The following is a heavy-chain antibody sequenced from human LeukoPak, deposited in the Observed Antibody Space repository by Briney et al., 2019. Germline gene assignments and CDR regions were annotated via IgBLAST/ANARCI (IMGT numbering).Heavy chain of an antibody. D-gene: IGHD6-19*01. J-gene: IGHJ3*02. V-gene: IGHV3-74*01. CDR3: ARESSDWFSDAFDI. CDR2: INSDGNRT. Sequence: PGGSLRLSCAVSGLNFKFYAMSWVRQAPGKGLVWVSRINSDGNRTNYADFVKGRFTISRDNAKNTLYVQINSLRAEDTAVYYCARESSDWFSDAFDIWGQGTVVTVSS. CDR1: GLNFKFYA.